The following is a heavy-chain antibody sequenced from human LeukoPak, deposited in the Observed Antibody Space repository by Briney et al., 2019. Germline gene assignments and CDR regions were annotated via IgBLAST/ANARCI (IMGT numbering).Heavy chain of an antibody. J-gene: IGHJ4*02. D-gene: IGHD3-22*01. V-gene: IGHV3-21*01. CDR2: ISSSSSYI. CDR3: ARDLGSSGYYYAFDY. CDR1: GLTFSSYS. Sequence: PGGSLRLSCAASGLTFSSYSMNWVRQAPGKGLEWVSSISSSSSYIYYADSVKGRFTISRDNAKNSLYLQMNSLRAEDTAVYYCARDLGSSGYYYAFDYWGQGTLVTVSS.